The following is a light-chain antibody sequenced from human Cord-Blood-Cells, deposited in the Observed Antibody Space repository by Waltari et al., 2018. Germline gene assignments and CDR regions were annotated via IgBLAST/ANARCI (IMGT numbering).Light chain of an antibody. CDR3: QQYGSSPS. Sequence: EIVLTQSPGTLSLSPGERATLTCRASQSGSSSYLAWYQQKPGQAPRLLIYGASSRDTGIPDRFSGSGSGTDFTLTISRLEPEDFAVYYCQQYGSSPSFGQGTKLEIK. CDR2: GAS. J-gene: IGKJ2*03. V-gene: IGKV3-20*01. CDR1: QSGSSSY.